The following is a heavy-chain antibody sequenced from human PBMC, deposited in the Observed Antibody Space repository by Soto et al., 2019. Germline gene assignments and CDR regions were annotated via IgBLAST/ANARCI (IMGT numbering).Heavy chain of an antibody. J-gene: IGHJ4*02. D-gene: IGHD3-9*01. CDR1: GFTFSSYA. CDR3: AKKAEKSYDILTGYPSNYFAY. CDR2: ISGSGGST. Sequence: GGSLRLSCAASGFTFSSYAMSWVRQAPGKGLEWVSAISGSGGSTYYADSVKGRFTISRDNSKNTLYLQMNSLRAEDTAVYYCAKKAEKSYDILTGYPSNYFAYWGQGTLVTVSS. V-gene: IGHV3-23*01.